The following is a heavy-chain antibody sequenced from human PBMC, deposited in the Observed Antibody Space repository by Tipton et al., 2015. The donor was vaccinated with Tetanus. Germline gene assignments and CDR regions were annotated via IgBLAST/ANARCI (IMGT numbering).Heavy chain of an antibody. V-gene: IGHV4-39*01. CDR1: GASIRGGTFY. CDR3: ARHQSGYFTPFDY. Sequence: TLSLTCTVSGASIRGGTFYWGWIRQPPGKGLEWIGSIYESGDTYYIPSLKSRVTISVDTSKNQFSLNLNSMAAADTGVYYCARHQSGYFTPFDYWGQGTQVTVSS. D-gene: IGHD3-3*01. CDR2: IYESGDT. J-gene: IGHJ4*02.